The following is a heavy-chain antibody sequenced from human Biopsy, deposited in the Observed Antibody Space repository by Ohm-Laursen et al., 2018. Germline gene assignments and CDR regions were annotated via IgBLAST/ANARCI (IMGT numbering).Heavy chain of an antibody. Sequence: SLRLSCAASGFTFSSYGMHWVRQAPGKGLEWVAFIWYDGFNRYYADSVKGRFTISRDNSKNTLDLQMNSLRAEDTAVYYCATPTMVRSSGHASDIWGQGTVVTVS. V-gene: IGHV3-33*01. CDR1: GFTFSSYG. CDR3: ATPTMVRSSGHASDI. CDR2: IWYDGFNR. D-gene: IGHD3-10*01. J-gene: IGHJ3*02.